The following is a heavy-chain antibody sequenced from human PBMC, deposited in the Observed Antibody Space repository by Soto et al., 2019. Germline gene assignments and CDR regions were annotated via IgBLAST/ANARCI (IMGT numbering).Heavy chain of an antibody. V-gene: IGHV3-64*04. CDR1: GFTFSSYA. CDR2: TNSNGGST. Sequence: GGSLRLSCSASGFTFSSYAMHWVRQAPGKGLEYVSTTNSNGGSTYYADSVKGRFTISRDNSKNTLYLQMNSLRAEDTAVYYCAKDVEALARVGGMDVWGQGTTVTVSS. J-gene: IGHJ6*02. D-gene: IGHD6-6*01. CDR3: AKDVEALARVGGMDV.